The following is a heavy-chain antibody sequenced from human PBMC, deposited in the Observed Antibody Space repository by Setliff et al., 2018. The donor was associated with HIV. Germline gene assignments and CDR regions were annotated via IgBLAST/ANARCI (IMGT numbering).Heavy chain of an antibody. CDR3: ATEFPLSSPYYYDSSGYYY. J-gene: IGHJ4*02. CDR1: GYTLSELS. D-gene: IGHD3-22*01. V-gene: IGHV1-24*01. CDR2: FDPEDGET. Sequence: RASVKVSCKVSGYTLSELSMHWVRQAPGKGLEWMGGFDPEDGETIYAQKFQGRVTMTEDTSTDTAYMELRSLRSEDTAVYYCATEFPLSSPYYYDSSGYYYWGQGTLVTAPQ.